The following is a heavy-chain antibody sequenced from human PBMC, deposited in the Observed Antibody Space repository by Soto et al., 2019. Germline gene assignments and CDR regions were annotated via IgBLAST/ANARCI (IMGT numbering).Heavy chain of an antibody. CDR1: GGSISSSSYY. CDR2: IYYSGST. CDR3: ARSITIFGVGSFEP. Sequence: SETLSLTCTVSGGSISSSSYYWGWIRQPPGKGLEWIGSIYYSGSTYYNPSLKSRVTISVDTSKNQFSLKLSSVTAADTAVYYCARSITIFGVGSFEPWGQGTLVTVSS. J-gene: IGHJ5*02. V-gene: IGHV4-39*01. D-gene: IGHD3-3*01.